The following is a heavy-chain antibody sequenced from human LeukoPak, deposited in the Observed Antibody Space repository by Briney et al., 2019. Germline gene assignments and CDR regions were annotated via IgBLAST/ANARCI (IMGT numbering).Heavy chain of an antibody. CDR3: ARRMGGELVAFDI. D-gene: IGHD1-7*01. V-gene: IGHV3-48*02. CDR1: GFTFSSYS. J-gene: IGHJ3*02. CDR2: ISSSSTAI. Sequence: GGSLRLSCAASGFTFSSYSMNWVRQAPGKGLEWVSYISSSSTAIYFADSVKGRFTISRDNAKNSLYLQMNSLRDEDTAVYYCARRMGGELVAFDIWGQGTMVTVSS.